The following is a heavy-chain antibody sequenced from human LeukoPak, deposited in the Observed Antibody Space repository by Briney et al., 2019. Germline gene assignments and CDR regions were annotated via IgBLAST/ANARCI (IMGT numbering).Heavy chain of an antibody. D-gene: IGHD1-26*01. CDR1: GYSISSGYY. CDR3: ARGKCRGSHIDY. CDR2: IYHSGST. J-gene: IGHJ4*02. Sequence: PSETLSLTCTVSGYSISSGYYWGWIRQPPGKGLERIGSIYHSGSTYYNPSLKSRVTISVDTSKNQFSLKLRSVTAADTAVYYCARGKCRGSHIDYWGQGALVTVSS. V-gene: IGHV4-38-2*02.